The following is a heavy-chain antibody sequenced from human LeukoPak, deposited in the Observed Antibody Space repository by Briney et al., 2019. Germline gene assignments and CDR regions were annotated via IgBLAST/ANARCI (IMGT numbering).Heavy chain of an antibody. CDR1: GDSINSLDL. CDR3: TGLVGRYSSGLYYYYFDY. J-gene: IGHJ4*02. D-gene: IGHD3-22*01. V-gene: IGHV4-4*02. Sequence: SETLSLTCTVSGDSINSLDLWSWVRQPPGKGLEWIGEMYLSGTTHSNPSVKSRVTVSIDKSKNQFFLNLSSVTAADTAVYYCTGLVGRYSSGLYYYYFDYWGQGTLVTVSS. CDR2: MYLSGTT.